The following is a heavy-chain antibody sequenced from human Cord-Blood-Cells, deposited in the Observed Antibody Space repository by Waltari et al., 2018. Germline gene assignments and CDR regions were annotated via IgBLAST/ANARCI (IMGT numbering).Heavy chain of an antibody. D-gene: IGHD3-10*01. Sequence: QVQLVESGGGVVQPGRSLRLSCAASGFTLRSYGLHWARQAPGKGLEWVAVIWYDGSNKYYADSVKGRFTISRDNSKNTLYLQMNSLRAEDTAVYYCARVSGNGDYFDYWGQGTLVTVSS. V-gene: IGHV3-33*01. CDR3: ARVSGNGDYFDY. CDR2: IWYDGSNK. J-gene: IGHJ4*02. CDR1: GFTLRSYG.